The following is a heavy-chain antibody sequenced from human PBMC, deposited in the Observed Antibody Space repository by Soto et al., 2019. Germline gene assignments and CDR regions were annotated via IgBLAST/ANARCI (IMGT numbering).Heavy chain of an antibody. CDR3: ARGSNSSGWSNFLSAFDL. CDR2: ISSSGSSI. Sequence: EMQLVESGGGLVKPGGSLRLSCAPSGFTLSRFAMNWVRQLPGKGLEWVSSISSSGSSIYQPDSMKGRFTISRDNSKNSLYLHINRPRVEDTAVYYCARGSNSSGWSNFLSAFDLWGQGTMVTVSS. CDR1: GFTLSRFA. V-gene: IGHV3-21*06. D-gene: IGHD6-19*01. J-gene: IGHJ3*01.